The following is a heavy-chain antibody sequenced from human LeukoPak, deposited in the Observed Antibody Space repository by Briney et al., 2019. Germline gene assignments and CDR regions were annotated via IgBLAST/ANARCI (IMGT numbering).Heavy chain of an antibody. CDR2: IIPIFGTA. V-gene: IGHV1-69*06. J-gene: IGHJ3*02. CDR1: GGTFSSYA. Sequence: SVKVSCKASGGTFSSYAISWVRQAPGQGLEWMGGIIPIFGTANYAQKFQGRVTITADKSTSTAYMELSSLRSEDTAVYYCARDKWEPRYAFDIWGQGTMVTVSS. CDR3: ARDKWEPRYAFDI. D-gene: IGHD1-26*01.